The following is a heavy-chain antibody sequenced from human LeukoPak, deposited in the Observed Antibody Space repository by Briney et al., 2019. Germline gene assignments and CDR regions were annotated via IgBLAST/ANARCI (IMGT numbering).Heavy chain of an antibody. D-gene: IGHD5-18*01. CDR1: GGSIRSSSYY. V-gene: IGHV4-39*01. Sequence: SETLSLTCSVSGGSIRSSSYYWGWIRQPPGKGLAWIGNIYYSGSTYYSPSLKSRVTISVDTSKNQVSLKLSSVTAADTAVYYCARARYSYGFGPWGQGTLVTVSS. J-gene: IGHJ4*02. CDR2: IYYSGST. CDR3: ARARYSYGFGP.